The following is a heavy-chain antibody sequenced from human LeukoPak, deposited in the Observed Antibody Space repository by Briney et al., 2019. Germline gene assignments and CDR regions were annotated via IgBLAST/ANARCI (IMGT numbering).Heavy chain of an antibody. Sequence: PSETLSLTCAVSGGSISSSNWWSWVRQPPGKGLEWIGEIYHSGSTNYNPSLKSRVTISVDKSKNQFSLNLRSVTAADTAVYYCGRLIVVADAMTPSNYFDYWGQGTLVTVSS. CDR2: IYHSGST. CDR3: GRLIVVADAMTPSNYFDY. V-gene: IGHV4-4*02. CDR1: GGSISSSNW. J-gene: IGHJ4*02. D-gene: IGHD2-2*01.